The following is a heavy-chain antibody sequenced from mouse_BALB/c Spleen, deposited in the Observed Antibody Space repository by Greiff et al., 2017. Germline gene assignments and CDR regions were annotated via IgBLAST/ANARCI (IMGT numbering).Heavy chain of an antibody. CDR2: ISYSGST. D-gene: IGHD2-10*02. Sequence: QSGPGLVKPSQSLSLTCTVTGYSITSDYAWNWIRQFPGNNLEWLGYISYSGSTSYNPSLKSRISITRDTSKNQFFLQLNSVTTEDTATYYCARRYGNYPMDYWGQGTSVTVSS. CDR1: GYSITSDYA. J-gene: IGHJ4*01. V-gene: IGHV3-2*02. CDR3: ARRYGNYPMDY.